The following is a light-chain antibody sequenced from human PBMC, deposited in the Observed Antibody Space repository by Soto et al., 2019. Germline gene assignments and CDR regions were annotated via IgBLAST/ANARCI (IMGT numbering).Light chain of an antibody. Sequence: DIQMTQSPASLSASVGDRVTITCGASQSMRTYLNWYQQKPGKAPNLLIQAASSLQSGVPSRFSGSGSGTDFTLTISSLQPEDFATYYCQQSYSTPWTFGQGTKVEIK. J-gene: IGKJ1*01. CDR1: QSMRTY. V-gene: IGKV1-39*01. CDR3: QQSYSTPWT. CDR2: AAS.